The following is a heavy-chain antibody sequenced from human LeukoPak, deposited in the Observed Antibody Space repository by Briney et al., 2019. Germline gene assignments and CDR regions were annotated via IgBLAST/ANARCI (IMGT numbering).Heavy chain of an antibody. V-gene: IGHV4-34*01. CDR3: ARGRYLPLYFDY. CDR1: GGSFSGYY. D-gene: IGHD2/OR15-2a*01. CDR2: INHSGST. Sequence: PSETLSLTCAVYGGSFSGYYWSWIRQPPGKGLEWIGEINHSGSTNYNPSLKGRVTISVDTSKNQFSLKLSSVTAADTAVYYCARGRYLPLYFDYWGQGTLVTVSS. J-gene: IGHJ4*02.